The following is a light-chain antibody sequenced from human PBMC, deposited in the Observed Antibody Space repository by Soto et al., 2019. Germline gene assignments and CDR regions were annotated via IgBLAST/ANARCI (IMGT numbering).Light chain of an antibody. J-gene: IGKJ1*01. CDR1: QSVSSSY. CDR2: AAS. Sequence: VVSKSAGTLSLSQGERATLSCRASQSVSSSYLAWYQQKPGQAPRLFIYAASIRATGIPDRFSGSGSGTDFTLTISSLEPEDFAVHYCQQYGLSPRTFGRGTKVDIK. CDR3: QQYGLSPRT. V-gene: IGKV3-20*01.